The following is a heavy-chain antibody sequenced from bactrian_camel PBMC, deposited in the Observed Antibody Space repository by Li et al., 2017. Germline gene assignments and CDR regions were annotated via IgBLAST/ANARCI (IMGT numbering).Heavy chain of an antibody. Sequence: VQLVESGGGSVPAGGSLTLSCAASGYTYRHNCMGWFRQAPGQDREGVARLEPSGSTMYADSVKGRFTISKDNAKDTVYLQMNTLKSEDTALYYCASHGNVWEYKYWGQGTQVTVS. CDR1: GYTYRHNC. CDR2: LEPSGST. J-gene: IGHJ4*01. D-gene: IGHD6*01. V-gene: IGHV3S53*01. CDR3: ASHGNVWEYKY.